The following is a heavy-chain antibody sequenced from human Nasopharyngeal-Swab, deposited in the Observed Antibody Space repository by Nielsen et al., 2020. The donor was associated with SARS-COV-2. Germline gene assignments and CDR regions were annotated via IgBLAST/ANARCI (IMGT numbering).Heavy chain of an antibody. Sequence: GGSLRLSCAASGFTFSTYAMNWVRQAPGKGLEWVSAISGSGGSTYYADSVKGRFTISRDNSKNTLYLEMNSLRAEDTAVYYCAKGNYDYVWGSSPDYWGQGTLVTVSS. CDR2: ISGSGGST. CDR1: GFTFSTYA. V-gene: IGHV3-23*01. D-gene: IGHD3-16*01. J-gene: IGHJ4*02. CDR3: AKGNYDYVWGSSPDY.